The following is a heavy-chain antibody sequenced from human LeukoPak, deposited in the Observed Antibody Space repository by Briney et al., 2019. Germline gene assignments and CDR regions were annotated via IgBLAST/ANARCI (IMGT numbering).Heavy chain of an antibody. CDR2: INHSGST. CDR3: ARGRIRGYSSGWY. D-gene: IGHD6-19*01. V-gene: IGHV4-34*01. CDR1: GGSFSGYY. J-gene: IGHJ4*02. Sequence: SETLSLTCAVYGGSFSGYYWSWIRQPPGKGLEWIGEINHSGSTNYNPSLKSRVTISVDTSKNQFSLKLSSVTAADTAVYYCARGRIRGYSSGWYWGQGTLVTVSS.